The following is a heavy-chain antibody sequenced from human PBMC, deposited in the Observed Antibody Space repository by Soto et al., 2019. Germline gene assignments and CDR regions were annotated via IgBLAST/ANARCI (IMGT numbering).Heavy chain of an antibody. V-gene: IGHV4-59*01. CDR1: GASITTSF. Sequence: QVQLQESGPGLVKPSETLSLTCTVSGASITTSFWSWIRQPPGKGLEWLGYISYSGKTSYNPSLKSRLTLSLDTSLTQFSLMVTSVTAADTALYYCARDPYCSSVSCPGIAFDIWGRGTVVSVSS. CDR3: ARDPYCSSVSCPGIAFDI. J-gene: IGHJ3*02. D-gene: IGHD2-2*01. CDR2: ISYSGKT.